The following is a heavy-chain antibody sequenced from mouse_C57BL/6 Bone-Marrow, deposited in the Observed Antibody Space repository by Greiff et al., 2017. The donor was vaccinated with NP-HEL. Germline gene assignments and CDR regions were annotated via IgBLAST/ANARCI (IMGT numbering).Heavy chain of an antibody. D-gene: IGHD2-1*01. CDR2: INPNYGTT. Sequence: VQLKQSGPELVKPGASVKISCKASGYSFTDYNMNWVKPSTGKSLEWIGVINPNYGTTIYNQKFKGKATLTVDKSSSTAYMQLNSLTSEDSAVYYCARGGAYGNYEGILAYWGQGTLVTVS. J-gene: IGHJ3*01. V-gene: IGHV1-39*01. CDR1: GYSFTDYN. CDR3: ARGGAYGNYEGILAY.